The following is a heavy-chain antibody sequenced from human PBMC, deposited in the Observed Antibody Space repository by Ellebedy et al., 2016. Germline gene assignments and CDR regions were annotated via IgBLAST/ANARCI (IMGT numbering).Heavy chain of an antibody. Sequence: GGSLRLSCAASGFTFSSYAMSWVRQAPGKGLEWVSDISGSGGSTYYADSVKGRFTISRDNSKNTLYLQMNSLRAEDTAVYYCAKDLGGDSSSDYWGQGTLVTVSS. CDR2: ISGSGGST. V-gene: IGHV3-23*01. J-gene: IGHJ4*02. CDR1: GFTFSSYA. CDR3: AKDLGGDSSSDY. D-gene: IGHD6-6*01.